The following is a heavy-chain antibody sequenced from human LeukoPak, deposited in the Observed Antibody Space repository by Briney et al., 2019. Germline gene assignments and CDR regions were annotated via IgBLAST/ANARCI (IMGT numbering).Heavy chain of an antibody. CDR3: ARDGTGIAAGDARGYFQH. D-gene: IGHD6-13*01. Sequence: TSGTLSLTCTVSGGSISSGGYYWSWIRQHPGKGLEWIGYIYYSGSTYYNPSLKSRVTISVDTSKNQFSLKLSSVTAADTAVYYCARDGTGIAAGDARGYFQHWGQGTLVTVSS. CDR1: GGSISSGGYY. V-gene: IGHV4-31*03. J-gene: IGHJ1*01. CDR2: IYYSGST.